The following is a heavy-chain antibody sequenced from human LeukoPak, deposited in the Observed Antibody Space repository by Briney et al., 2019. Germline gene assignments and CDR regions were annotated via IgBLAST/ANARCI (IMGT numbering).Heavy chain of an antibody. CDR2: ISWNSGSI. CDR1: GFIFDGCA. V-gene: IGHV3-9*01. Sequence: GGSLRLSCAASGFIFDGCAMHWVRQAPGKGLEWVSGISWNSGSIGYADSVKGRFTISRDNAKNSLYLQMNSLRAEDTALYYCAKAILYSSGWIDNWGQGTLVSVSS. CDR3: AKAILYSSGWIDN. J-gene: IGHJ4*02. D-gene: IGHD6-19*01.